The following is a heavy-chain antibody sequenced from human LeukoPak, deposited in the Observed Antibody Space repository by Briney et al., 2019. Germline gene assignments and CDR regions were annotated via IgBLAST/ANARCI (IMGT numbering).Heavy chain of an antibody. CDR1: GGSISSYY. CDR3: ARGTHYGDSSGYYLNNPYYFDY. CDR2: IYYSGST. J-gene: IGHJ4*02. Sequence: PSETLSLTCTVSGGSISSYYWSWIRQPPGKGLEWIGYIYYSGSTNYNPSLKGRVTISVDTSKNQFSLKLSSVTAADTAVYYCARGTHYGDSSGYYLNNPYYFDYWGQGTLVTVSS. D-gene: IGHD3-22*01. V-gene: IGHV4-59*01.